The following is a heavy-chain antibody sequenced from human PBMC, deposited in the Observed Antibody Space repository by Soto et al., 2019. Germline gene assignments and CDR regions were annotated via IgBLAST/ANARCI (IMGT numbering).Heavy chain of an antibody. V-gene: IGHV1-24*01. CDR1: GYTLTELS. CDR2: FDPEDGET. CDR3: ATGFCGGECFRFDY. J-gene: IGHJ4*02. Sequence: ASVKVSCKVSGYTLTELSMHWVRQAPGKGLEWMGYFDPEDGETTYAQKFQGRVTMTKDTSTDTAYMELSGLRSEDTAVYYCATGFCGGECFRFDYWGQGTLVTVSS. D-gene: IGHD2-21*01.